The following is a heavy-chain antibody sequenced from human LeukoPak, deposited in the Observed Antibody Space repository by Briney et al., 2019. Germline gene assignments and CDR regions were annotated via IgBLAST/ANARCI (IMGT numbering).Heavy chain of an antibody. CDR2: IYYSGST. Sequence: SETLSLTCTVPGGSVSSGSYYCSWIRQPPGKGLEWIGYIYYSGSTNYNPSLKSRVTISVDTSKNQFSLKLSAVTAADTAVYYCARDGLGVQGGEYDDWGQGTLVTVSS. CDR3: ARDGLGVQGGEYDD. J-gene: IGHJ4*02. CDR1: GGSVSSGSYY. D-gene: IGHD3-10*01. V-gene: IGHV4-61*01.